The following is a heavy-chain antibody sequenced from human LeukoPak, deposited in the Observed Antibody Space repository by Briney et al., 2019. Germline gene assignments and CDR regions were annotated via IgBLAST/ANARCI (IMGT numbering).Heavy chain of an antibody. CDR1: GGTFSSYA. Sequence: SVKASCKASGGTFSSYAISWVRQAPGQGLEWMGGIIPILGTANYAQKFQGRVTITTDESTSTAYMELSSLRSEDTAVYYCARGDSSGEAFDIWGQGTMVTVSS. CDR3: ARGDSSGEAFDI. V-gene: IGHV1-69*05. CDR2: IIPILGTA. J-gene: IGHJ3*02. D-gene: IGHD6-19*01.